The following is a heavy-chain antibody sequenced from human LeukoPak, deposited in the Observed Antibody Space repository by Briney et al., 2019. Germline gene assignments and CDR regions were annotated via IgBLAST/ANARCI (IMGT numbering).Heavy chain of an antibody. CDR1: GFTFSSYG. V-gene: IGHV3-30*03. D-gene: IGHD6-19*01. CDR3: ASSGWAVDY. CDR2: ISYDGSNK. Sequence: PGRSLRLSCAASGFTFSSYGMHWVRQAPGKGLEWVAVISYDGSNKYYADSVKGRFTISRDNSKNTLYLQMNSLRAEDTAVYYCASSGWAVDYWGQGTLVTVSS. J-gene: IGHJ4*02.